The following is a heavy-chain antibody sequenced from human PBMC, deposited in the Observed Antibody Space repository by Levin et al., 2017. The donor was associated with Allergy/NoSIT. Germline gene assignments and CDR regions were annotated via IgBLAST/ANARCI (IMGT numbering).Heavy chain of an antibody. CDR3: AEDARGSYQNWLDP. Sequence: SETLSLTCAVSGYSINNGYYWGWIRQPPGKGLEWIGSIYHSGNSYYSQSLKSRVTISVDTSKNQFSLKLSSVAAADTAVYYCAEDARGSYQNWLDPWGQGTLVTVSS. D-gene: IGHD1-26*01. CDR1: GYSINNGYY. J-gene: IGHJ5*02. V-gene: IGHV4-38-2*01. CDR2: IYHSGNS.